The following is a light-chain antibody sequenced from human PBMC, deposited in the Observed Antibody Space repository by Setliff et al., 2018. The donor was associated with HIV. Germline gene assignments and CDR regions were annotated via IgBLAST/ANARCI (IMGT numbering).Light chain of an antibody. Sequence: TLSLSPGEGATLSCRASQNINHYLAWYQKKPGLAPRLLIFDASNRAGGVPDRVSGSGSGTDFTLTISRLEPEDFAIYYCQNYGSTSWTFGQGTKVDIK. V-gene: IGKV3D-20*01. CDR2: DAS. CDR3: QNYGSTSWT. CDR1: QNINHY. J-gene: IGKJ1*01.